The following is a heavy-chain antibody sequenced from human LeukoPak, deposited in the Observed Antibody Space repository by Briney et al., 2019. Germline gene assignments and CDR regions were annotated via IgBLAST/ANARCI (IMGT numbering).Heavy chain of an antibody. CDR3: ARANYSGSGSHYNPSFFDY. D-gene: IGHD3-10*01. CDR2: INPSGGRT. V-gene: IGHV1-46*01. CDR1: GYSFTSYY. J-gene: IGHJ4*02. Sequence: ASVKVSCKASGYSFTSYYMHWVRQAPGQGLEWMGEINPSGGRTNYAQKFQGRVDMTRETSTSTVYMELGSLRSEDTAVYYCARANYSGSGSHYNPSFFDYWGQGTLVTVSS.